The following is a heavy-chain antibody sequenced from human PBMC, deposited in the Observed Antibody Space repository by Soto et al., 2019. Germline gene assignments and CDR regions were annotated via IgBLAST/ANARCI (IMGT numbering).Heavy chain of an antibody. CDR3: AKVGNGDYYFDY. V-gene: IGHV3-23*01. D-gene: IGHD2-21*01. CDR1: GFTFSSYA. J-gene: IGHJ4*02. Sequence: GGSLKLSCAASGFTFSSYAMSWVRQAPGKGLEWVSAISGSGGSTYYADSVKGRFTISRDNSKNTLYLQMNSLRAEDTAVYYCAKVGNGDYYFDYWGQGTLVTVSS. CDR2: ISGSGGST.